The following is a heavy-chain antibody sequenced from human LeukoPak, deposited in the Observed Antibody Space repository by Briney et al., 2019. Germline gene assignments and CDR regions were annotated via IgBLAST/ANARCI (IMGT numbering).Heavy chain of an antibody. V-gene: IGHV3-21*01. CDR3: ARDLEYSSGWYGGDIDY. CDR1: GFTFSSYS. CDR2: ISSSSSYI. D-gene: IGHD6-19*01. Sequence: GGSLRLSCAASGFTFSSYSMNWVRQAPGKGLEWVSSISSSSSYIYYADSVKGRFTISRDNAKNSPYLQMNSLRAEDTAVYYCARDLEYSSGWYGGDIDYWGQGTLVTVSS. J-gene: IGHJ4*02.